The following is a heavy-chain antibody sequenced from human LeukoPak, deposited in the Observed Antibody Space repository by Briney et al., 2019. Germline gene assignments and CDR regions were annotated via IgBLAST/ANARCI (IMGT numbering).Heavy chain of an antibody. D-gene: IGHD6-19*01. J-gene: IGHJ4*02. Sequence: GGSLRLSCAASGFTLSSYGMHWVRQAPGKGLEWVAFIRYDGSNKYYADSVKGRFTISRDNSKNTLYLQMNSLRAEDTAVYYCAKDRPPYSSGWYVAYWGQGTLVTVSS. CDR3: AKDRPPYSSGWYVAY. V-gene: IGHV3-30*02. CDR1: GFTLSSYG. CDR2: IRYDGSNK.